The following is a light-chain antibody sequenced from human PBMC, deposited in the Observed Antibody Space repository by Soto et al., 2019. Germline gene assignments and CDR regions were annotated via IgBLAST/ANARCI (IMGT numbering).Light chain of an antibody. Sequence: VLSLTXATLSVNREEXXXXXXXASLGISINLAWYQQKXGQAPRLLIYGASXRATGVPTRFSGSGSATEFTLTISSLQSEDLAVYHCQQYNKWPQTLGQVTKVEI. V-gene: IGKV3-15*01. CDR1: LGISIN. CDR3: QQYNKWPQT. J-gene: IGKJ1*01. CDR2: GAS.